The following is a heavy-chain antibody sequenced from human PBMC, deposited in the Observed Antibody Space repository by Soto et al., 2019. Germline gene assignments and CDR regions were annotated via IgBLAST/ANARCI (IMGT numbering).Heavy chain of an antibody. D-gene: IGHD5-12*01. CDR2: IKSKTDGGTT. Sequence: EVQLVESGGGLVKPGESLGLSCAASGFSFSDAWMNWVRQAPGKGLEWVGRIKSKTDGGTTDYAAPVNGRFSISRDDSKNTLYLQMSSLKTDDTAVYYCTRGRLSGHYTDYWGRGTLVNVSS. V-gene: IGHV3-15*07. CDR1: GFSFSDAW. CDR3: TRGRLSGHYTDY. J-gene: IGHJ4*02.